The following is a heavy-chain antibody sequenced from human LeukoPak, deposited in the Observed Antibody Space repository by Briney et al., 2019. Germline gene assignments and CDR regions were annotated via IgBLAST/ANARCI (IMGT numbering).Heavy chain of an antibody. D-gene: IGHD1-26*01. CDR1: GLTFSTYN. CDR3: AKEGGVYSTPYYMDV. CDR2: ISSSSSPT. V-gene: IGHV3-48*01. J-gene: IGHJ6*03. Sequence: GGSLRLSCAASGLTFSTYNLNWVRQAPGKGLEWVSFISSSSSPTYYTDSVKGRFTISRDNAKNSLYLQMNSLRAEDTAVYYCAKEGGVYSTPYYMDVWGKGTTVTVSS.